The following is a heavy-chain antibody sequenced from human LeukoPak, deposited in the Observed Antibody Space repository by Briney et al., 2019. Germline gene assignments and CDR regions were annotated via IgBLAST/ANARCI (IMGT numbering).Heavy chain of an antibody. CDR1: GFTFSTYA. J-gene: IGHJ3*02. CDR3: ARDHPYCSSTSCYGRGAFDI. V-gene: IGHV3-48*01. D-gene: IGHD2-2*01. Sequence: GGSLRLSCAASGFTFSTYAMSWVRQAPGKGLEWVSYISSSSSTMFYADSVKGRFTISRDNSKNTLYLQMNSLRAEDTAVYYCARDHPYCSSTSCYGRGAFDIWGQGTMVTVSS. CDR2: ISSSSSTM.